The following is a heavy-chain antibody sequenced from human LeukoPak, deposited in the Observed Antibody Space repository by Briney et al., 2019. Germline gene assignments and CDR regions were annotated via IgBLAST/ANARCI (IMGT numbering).Heavy chain of an antibody. CDR1: GFIFNTYW. CDR2: INGDGSST. J-gene: IGHJ5*01. D-gene: IGHD4-11*01. V-gene: IGHV3-74*03. CDR3: AREKGSSNYDS. Sequence: GGSLRLSCAASGFIFNTYWMHWVRHVPGKGLVWVSRINGDGSSTAYADSVKDRFTISRDNAKNTVYLQMNSLRAEDTAVYYCAREKGSSNYDSWGQGTLVTVSS.